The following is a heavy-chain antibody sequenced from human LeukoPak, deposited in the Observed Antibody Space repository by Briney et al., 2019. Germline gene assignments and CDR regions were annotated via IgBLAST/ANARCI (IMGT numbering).Heavy chain of an antibody. CDR1: GFTFSTYW. J-gene: IGHJ4*02. CDR3: AKEATLDY. CDR2: ISYDGSNK. V-gene: IGHV3-30*18. Sequence: GGSLRLSCAASGFTFSTYWMHWVRQAPGKGLVWVAVISYDGSNKYYADSVKGRFTISRDSSKNTLYLQMNSLRAEDTAVYYCAKEATLDYWGQGTLVTVSS. D-gene: IGHD1-26*01.